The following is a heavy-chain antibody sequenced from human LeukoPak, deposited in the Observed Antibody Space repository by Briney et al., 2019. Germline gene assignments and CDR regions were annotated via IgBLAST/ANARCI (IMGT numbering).Heavy chain of an antibody. J-gene: IGHJ4*02. V-gene: IGHV4-59*01. CDR2: IYYSGST. CDR1: GGSISSYY. Sequence: SETLSLTCTVSGGSISSYYWSWIRQPPGKGLEWIGYIYYSGSTNYNPSLKSRVIISVDTSKNQFSLKLTSVTAADTAVYYCARGRLREAFGYWGQGTLVTVSS. CDR3: ARGRLREAFGY.